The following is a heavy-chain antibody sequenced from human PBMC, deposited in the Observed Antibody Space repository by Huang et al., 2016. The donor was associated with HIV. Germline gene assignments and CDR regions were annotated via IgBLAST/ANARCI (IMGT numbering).Heavy chain of an antibody. V-gene: IGHV1-46*01. D-gene: IGHD3-22*01. J-gene: IGHJ4*02. Sequence: QVLLVQSGAEVKKPGASVRVACKASGYNFTSNYIHWVRQAPGQGLEWMGIINPSGGSTTHAQKFQGRVTMTRDTSANTVYMDLSSRRSEDTAVYYCARDPQHYYDSSGYFVPFAYWGQGALVTVSS. CDR1: GYNFTSNY. CDR2: INPSGGST. CDR3: ARDPQHYYDSSGYFVPFAY.